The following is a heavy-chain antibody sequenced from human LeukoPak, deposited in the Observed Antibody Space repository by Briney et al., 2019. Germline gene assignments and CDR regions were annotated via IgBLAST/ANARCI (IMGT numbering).Heavy chain of an antibody. CDR3: ARYSSSRSLFDY. Sequence: PSETLSLTCTVSGGSISSGDYYWSWIRQPPGKGLEWIGYIYYSGSTYYNPSLKSRVTISVDTSKNQFSLKLSSVTAADTAVYYCARYSSSRSLFDYWGQGTLVTVSS. CDR2: IYYSGST. J-gene: IGHJ4*02. D-gene: IGHD6-13*01. CDR1: GGSISSGDYY. V-gene: IGHV4-30-4*08.